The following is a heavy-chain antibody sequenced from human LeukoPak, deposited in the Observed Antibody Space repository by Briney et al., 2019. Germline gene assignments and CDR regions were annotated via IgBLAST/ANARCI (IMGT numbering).Heavy chain of an antibody. J-gene: IGHJ3*02. Sequence: GGSLRLSCAASGFTFSSYSMNWVRQAPGKGLEWVSSISSSSSIYYADYVKGRFTISRDNAKNSLYLQMNSLRAEDTAVYYCAKSGGSMIVVVINAFDIWGQGTMVTVSS. CDR1: GFTFSSYS. CDR3: AKSGGSMIVVVINAFDI. D-gene: IGHD3-22*01. V-gene: IGHV3-21*01. CDR2: ISSSSSI.